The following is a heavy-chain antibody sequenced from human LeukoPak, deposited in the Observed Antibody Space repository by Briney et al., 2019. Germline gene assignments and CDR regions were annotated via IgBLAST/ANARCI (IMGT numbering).Heavy chain of an antibody. CDR2: IRHEGIDK. Sequence: GGSLRLPCVASGFRFSTYGMHWVRQAPGKGLEWVSFIRHEGIDKYYAQSVKGRFTISRDDSRNTQYLQMNSLRSEDTAIYYCATDFNWAWNYWGQGTLVTVSS. CDR3: ATDFNWAWNY. J-gene: IGHJ4*02. CDR1: GFRFSTYG. V-gene: IGHV3-30*02. D-gene: IGHD7-27*01.